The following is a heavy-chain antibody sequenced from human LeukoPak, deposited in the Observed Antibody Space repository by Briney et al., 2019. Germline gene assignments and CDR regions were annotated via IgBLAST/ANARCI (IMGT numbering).Heavy chain of an antibody. Sequence: GGSLRLSCVASGFTFSSYSMNWVRQAPGKGLEWVSSISSSSSYIYYADSVKGRFTISRDNAKNSLYLQMNSLRAEDTAVYYCAREDCSSTSCYWLDYWGQGTLVTVSS. CDR1: GFTFSSYS. V-gene: IGHV3-21*01. D-gene: IGHD2-2*01. CDR2: ISSSSSYI. J-gene: IGHJ4*02. CDR3: AREDCSSTSCYWLDY.